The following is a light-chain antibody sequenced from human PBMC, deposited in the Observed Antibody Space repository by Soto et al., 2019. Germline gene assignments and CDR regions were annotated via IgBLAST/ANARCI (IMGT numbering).Light chain of an antibody. V-gene: IGLV1-44*01. J-gene: IGLJ2*01. CDR1: SSNIGSNT. CDR3: GAWDDSLSGREV. Sequence: QSVLTQPPSASGTPGQRVTISCSGSSSNIGSNTVNWYQQLPGTAPKLLIYTNSQRPSGVPDRFSGSKSGTSASLAISGLQSEDEADYYCGAWDDSLSGREVFGGGTKLTVL. CDR2: TNS.